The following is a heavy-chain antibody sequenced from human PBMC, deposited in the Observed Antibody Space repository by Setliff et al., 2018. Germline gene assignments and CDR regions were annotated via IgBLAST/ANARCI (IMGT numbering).Heavy chain of an antibody. D-gene: IGHD3-22*01. CDR1: GFTFSSYW. Sequence: LSLSCAASGFTFSSYWMYWVRQAPGKGLVWVSRINRDGSYTVYADSVKGRLAISRDNSKNTLYVQMNSLTAGDTAVYYCARAAGSRGYVNWFDTWGQGTLVTVSS. V-gene: IGHV3-74*01. CDR2: INRDGSYT. CDR3: ARAAGSRGYVNWFDT. J-gene: IGHJ5*02.